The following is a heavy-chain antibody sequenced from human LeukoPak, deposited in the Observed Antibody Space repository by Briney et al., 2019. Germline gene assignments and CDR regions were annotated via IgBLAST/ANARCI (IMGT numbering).Heavy chain of an antibody. V-gene: IGHV5-51*01. J-gene: IGHJ4*02. CDR2: IYPGDSDT. D-gene: IGHD3-22*01. Sequence: GESLKISCKGSGYSFTSYWIGWVRQMPGKGLGWMGIIYPGDSDTRYSPSFQGQVTISADKSISTAYLQWSSLKASDTAMYYCARLRGDYYDSSGYYYYFDYWGQGTLVTVSS. CDR3: ARLRGDYYDSSGYYYYFDY. CDR1: GYSFTSYW.